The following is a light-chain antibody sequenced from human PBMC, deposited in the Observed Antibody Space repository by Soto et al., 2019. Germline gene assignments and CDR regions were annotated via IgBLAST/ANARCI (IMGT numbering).Light chain of an antibody. CDR3: QQYNNWPPLT. CDR2: GSS. Sequence: EVVMTQSPATLSVSPGERATLSCRASQSVGSNLAWYQQKPGQAPRLLLYGSSTRASGIPAGFSGSESETEFTLTISSLQSEDFAGYYCQQYNNWPPLTFCGGTKVEIK. V-gene: IGKV3D-15*01. J-gene: IGKJ4*01. CDR1: QSVGSN.